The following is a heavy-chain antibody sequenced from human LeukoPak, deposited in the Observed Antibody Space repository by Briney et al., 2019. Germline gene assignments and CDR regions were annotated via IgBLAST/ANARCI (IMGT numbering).Heavy chain of an antibody. CDR3: AELGITMIGGG. Sequence: PGGSLRLSCAASGFTFSSYEMNWVRQAPGKGLEWVSYISSSGSTIYYADSVKGRFTIFRENAKNSLYLQMNSLTAEDTAVYYCAELGITMIGGGWGKGTTVTIAS. CDR1: GFTFSSYE. D-gene: IGHD3-10*02. J-gene: IGHJ6*04. V-gene: IGHV3-48*03. CDR2: ISSSGSTI.